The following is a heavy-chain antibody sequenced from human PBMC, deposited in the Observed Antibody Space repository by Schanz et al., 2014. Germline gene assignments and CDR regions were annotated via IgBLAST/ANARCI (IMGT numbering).Heavy chain of an antibody. V-gene: IGHV1-2*04. CDR3: ARAFGGYDPAGALDY. D-gene: IGHD5-12*01. CDR2: INPNTGGT. Sequence: QVQLVQSGTEVKKPGASVKVSCKASGYTFTSYGVSWVRQAPGQGLEWMGWINPNTGGTNYAQKFQGWVTMTRDTSISTAYMELSRLKSDDTAVYYCARAFGGYDPAGALDYWGQGTLVTVSS. J-gene: IGHJ4*02. CDR1: GYTFTSYG.